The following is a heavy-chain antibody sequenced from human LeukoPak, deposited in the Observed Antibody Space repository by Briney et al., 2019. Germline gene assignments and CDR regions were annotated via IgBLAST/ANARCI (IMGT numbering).Heavy chain of an antibody. Sequence: GASVKLSCKASGYTFTGYYMHWVRQAPGQGLEWMGWINPNSGGTNYAQKFQGRVTMTRDTSISTAYMELSRLRSDDTAVYYCAKGYDSSGYQPDDAFDIWGQGTMIIVSS. CDR2: INPNSGGT. D-gene: IGHD3-22*01. V-gene: IGHV1-2*02. CDR1: GYTFTGYY. J-gene: IGHJ3*02. CDR3: AKGYDSSGYQPDDAFDI.